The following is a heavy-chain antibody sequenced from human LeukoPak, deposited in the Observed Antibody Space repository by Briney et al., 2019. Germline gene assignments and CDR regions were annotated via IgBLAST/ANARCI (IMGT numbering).Heavy chain of an antibody. CDR3: AREAGATGSYYFDY. Sequence: SVKLSCTASGGTFSSYAISWVRQAPGQGLEWMGRIIPILGIANYAQKFQGRVTITASKSTSTAYLELSSLRSEDTAVYYCAREAGATGSYYFDYWGQGTLVTVSS. J-gene: IGHJ4*02. V-gene: IGHV1-69*04. D-gene: IGHD1-26*01. CDR2: IIPILGIA. CDR1: GGTFSSYA.